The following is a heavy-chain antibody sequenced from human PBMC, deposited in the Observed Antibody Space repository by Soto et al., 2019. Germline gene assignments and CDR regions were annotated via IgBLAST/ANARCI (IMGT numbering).Heavy chain of an antibody. D-gene: IGHD2-21*02. Sequence: SVKVSCKASGGTFSSYAISWVRQAPGQGLEWMGGIIPIFGTANYAQKFQGRVTITADESTSTAYMELSSLRSEDTAVYYCARGLSGGNSVWFDPWGQGTLVTVSS. CDR3: ARGLSGGNSVWFDP. CDR2: IIPIFGTA. CDR1: GGTFSSYA. J-gene: IGHJ5*02. V-gene: IGHV1-69*13.